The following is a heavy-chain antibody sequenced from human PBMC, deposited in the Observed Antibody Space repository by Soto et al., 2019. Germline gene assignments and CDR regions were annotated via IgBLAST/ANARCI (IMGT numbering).Heavy chain of an antibody. D-gene: IGHD2-15*01. CDR3: ARSPNPLGYCSGGSCYYYFDY. CDR2: IIPIFGTA. J-gene: IGHJ4*02. Sequence: VASVKVSCKASGGTFSSYAISWVRQAPGQGLEWMGGIIPIFGTANYAQKFQGRVTITADESTSTAYMELSSLRSEDTAVYYCARSPNPLGYCSGGSCYYYFDYWGQGTLVTVSS. CDR1: GGTFSSYA. V-gene: IGHV1-69*13.